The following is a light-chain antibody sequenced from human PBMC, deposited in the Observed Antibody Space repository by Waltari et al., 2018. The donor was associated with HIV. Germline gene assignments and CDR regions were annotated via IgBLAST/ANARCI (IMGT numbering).Light chain of an antibody. V-gene: IGLV3-1*01. CDR3: QAWDINTVL. CDR1: SLRDRLGDKL. CDR2: QDN. J-gene: IGLJ2*01. Sequence: SYDLHQPPSVSVSPGQAAIITCAGDSLRDRLGDKLASWYQQKPGQSPVLVIYQDNKRPSGIPERFSGSNSGNTSTLTISGTQAVDEADYYCQAWDINTVLFGGGTKLTVL.